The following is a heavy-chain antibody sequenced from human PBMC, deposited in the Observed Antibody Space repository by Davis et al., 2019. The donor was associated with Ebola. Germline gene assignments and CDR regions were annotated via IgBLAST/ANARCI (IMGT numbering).Heavy chain of an antibody. J-gene: IGHJ4*02. Sequence: SETLSLTCAVSGGSISGDYSWTWLRPPPGKGLAWIGYVAHTGSTYYSLSLKSRVTISVDKSKNQFSLKLSYVTAADTAVYYCARLSFSIAVAGGGYYFDYWGQGTLVTVSS. CDR3: ARLSFSIAVAGGGYYFDY. CDR1: GGSISGDYS. D-gene: IGHD6-19*01. V-gene: IGHV4-30-2*01. CDR2: VAHTGST.